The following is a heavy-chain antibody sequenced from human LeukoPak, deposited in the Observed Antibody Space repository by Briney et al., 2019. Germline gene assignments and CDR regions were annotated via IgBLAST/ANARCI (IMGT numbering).Heavy chain of an antibody. CDR2: INHSGST. V-gene: IGHV4-34*01. CDR3: ARGHYGDYVCAFDI. Sequence: SETLSLTCAVYGGSFSGYYWSWIRQPPGKGLEWIGEINHSGSTNYNPSLKSRVTISVDTSKNQFSLKPSSVTAADTAVYYCARGHYGDYVCAFDIWGQGTMVTVSS. D-gene: IGHD4-17*01. J-gene: IGHJ3*02. CDR1: GGSFSGYY.